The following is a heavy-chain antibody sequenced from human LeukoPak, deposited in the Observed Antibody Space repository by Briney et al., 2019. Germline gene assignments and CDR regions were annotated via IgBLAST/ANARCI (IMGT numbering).Heavy chain of an antibody. CDR3: ARAVRGSYYYYYGMDV. CDR2: IYYSGST. V-gene: IGHV4-59*02. CDR1: GFSVSSYY. D-gene: IGHD3-10*01. J-gene: IGHJ6*02. Sequence: PSETLSLTCSVSGFSVSSYYWSWIRQPPGKGLEWIVYIYYSGSTNYHPSLKRRVTISVDTSKKQFSLKLSSVTAADTAVYYCARAVRGSYYYYYGMDVWGQGTTVTVSS.